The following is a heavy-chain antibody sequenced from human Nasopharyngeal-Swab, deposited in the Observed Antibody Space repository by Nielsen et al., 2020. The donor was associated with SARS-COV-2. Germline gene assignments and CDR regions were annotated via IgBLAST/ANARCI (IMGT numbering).Heavy chain of an antibody. CDR3: AREGPDSGYVDPHFDY. CDR1: GFTFSSYA. J-gene: IGHJ4*02. CDR2: ISSNGGST. Sequence: GGSLRLSCAASGFTFSSYAMHWVRQAPGKGLEYVSAISSNGGSTYYANSVKGRFTISRDNSKNTLYLQMGSLRAEDMAVYYCAREGPDSGYVDPHFDYWGQGTLVTVSS. V-gene: IGHV3-64*01. D-gene: IGHD5-12*01.